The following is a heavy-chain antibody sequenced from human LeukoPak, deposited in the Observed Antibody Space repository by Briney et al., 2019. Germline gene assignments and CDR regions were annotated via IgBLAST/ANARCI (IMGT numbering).Heavy chain of an antibody. J-gene: IGHJ4*02. V-gene: IGHV1-3*01. CDR1: GYTFTSYA. D-gene: IGHD1-26*01. Sequence: GASVKVSCTASGYTFTSYAMHWVRQAPGQRLEWMGWINAGNGNTKYSQKFQGRVTITRDTSASTAYMELSSLRSEDTAVYYCARGLGARDFDYWGQGTLVTVSS. CDR2: INAGNGNT. CDR3: ARGLGARDFDY.